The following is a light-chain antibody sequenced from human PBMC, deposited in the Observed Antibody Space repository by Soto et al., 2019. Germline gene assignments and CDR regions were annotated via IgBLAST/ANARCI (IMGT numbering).Light chain of an antibody. V-gene: IGLV1-47*01. CDR2: RNN. J-gene: IGLJ7*01. Sequence: QSVLTQPPSASGTPGQRVTISCSGSNSNIGSNHVYWYQQMPGTAPKLLIYRNNQRPSGVTDRFSGSQSGTSATLAISGLRSEDEAEYYCSSYTTRRTLVFGGGTQLTVL. CDR3: SSYTTRRTLV. CDR1: NSNIGSNH.